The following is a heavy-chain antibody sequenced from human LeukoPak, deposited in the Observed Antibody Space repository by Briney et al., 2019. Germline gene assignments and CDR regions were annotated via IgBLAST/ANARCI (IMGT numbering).Heavy chain of an antibody. CDR2: IRYDGTDK. J-gene: IGHJ3*02. CDR3: AKDRFGRDAFDI. CDR1: GFTFSSYG. D-gene: IGHD2-15*01. Sequence: PGGSLRLSCAASGFTFSSYGMYWVRQAPGKGLEWVAFIRYDGTDKYYADSVKGRFTISRDNSKNTLYLQMNSLRAEDTAVYYCAKDRFGRDAFDIWGQGTMVTVSS. V-gene: IGHV3-30*02.